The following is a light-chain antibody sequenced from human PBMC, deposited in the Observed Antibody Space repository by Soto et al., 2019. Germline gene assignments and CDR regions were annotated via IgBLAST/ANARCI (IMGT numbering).Light chain of an antibody. CDR1: SSNI. CDR2: DNN. J-gene: IGLJ2*01. CDR3: GTWDTSLSAVV. Sequence: QSVLTQPPSVSAAPGQTVTISCSGSSSNIVSWYQQLPGTAPKLLIYDNNKRPSGIPDRFSGSKSGTSATLGITGLQTGDEADYYCGTWDTSLSAVVFGGGTKLTVL. V-gene: IGLV1-51*01.